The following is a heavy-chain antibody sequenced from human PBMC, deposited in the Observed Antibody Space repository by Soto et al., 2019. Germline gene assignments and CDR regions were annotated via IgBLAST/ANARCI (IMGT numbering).Heavy chain of an antibody. CDR2: IYYSGST. J-gene: IGHJ4*02. D-gene: IGHD3-16*01. CDR3: AREGGPHIGHYDY. V-gene: IGHV4-30-4*01. CDR1: GGSISSGDYY. Sequence: QVQLQESGPGLVKPSQTLSLTCTVSGGSISSGDYYWSWIRQPPGKGLEWIGHIYYSGSTYYNSSLKSRVTISVDTSKNQFSLKLTSVTAADTAVYYCAREGGPHIGHYDYWGQGTLVTVSS.